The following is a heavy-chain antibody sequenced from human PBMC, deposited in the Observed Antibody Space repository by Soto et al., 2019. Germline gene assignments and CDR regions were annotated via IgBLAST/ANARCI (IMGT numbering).Heavy chain of an antibody. J-gene: IGHJ4*02. CDR1: GYTFVNYW. Sequence: LGESLKISCKGSGYTFVNYWIAWVRQMPGQGLEWMGSIYPGDSDTTYSPSFQGQVTISVDRSITTAYLQWGSLKASDTAMYYCATSGQLWLRTDYWGQGTLVTVSS. CDR3: ATSGQLWLRTDY. D-gene: IGHD5-18*01. CDR2: IYPGDSDT. V-gene: IGHV5-51*01.